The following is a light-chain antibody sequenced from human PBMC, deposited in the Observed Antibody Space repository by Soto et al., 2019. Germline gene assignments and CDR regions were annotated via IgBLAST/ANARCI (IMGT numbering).Light chain of an antibody. CDR3: QQSYSTPWT. V-gene: IGKV1-39*01. CDR1: QSITNY. J-gene: IGKJ1*01. Sequence: DIQMTQSPSSLSASVGDRVTITCRASQSITNYLNWYQQKPGKAPKLLIYAASSLQSGVPSRFSCSESGTDFTFSISSLQPEDFATYYCQQSYSTPWTFGQGTKVEIK. CDR2: AAS.